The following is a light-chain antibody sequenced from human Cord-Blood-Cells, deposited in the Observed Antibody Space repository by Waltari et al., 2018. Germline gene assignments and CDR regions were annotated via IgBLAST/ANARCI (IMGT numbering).Light chain of an antibody. J-gene: IGKJ1*01. CDR2: GAS. CDR1: QSVSSSY. V-gene: IGKV3-20*01. Sequence: EIVLTQSPGTLSLSPGERATLSCRASQSVSSSYLAWYQKKPGQAPRLLIYGASSRATSIPDRCSGSGSGTVFTLTISRLEPEDFAVYYCQQYGSSSWTFGQGTKVEIK. CDR3: QQYGSSSWT.